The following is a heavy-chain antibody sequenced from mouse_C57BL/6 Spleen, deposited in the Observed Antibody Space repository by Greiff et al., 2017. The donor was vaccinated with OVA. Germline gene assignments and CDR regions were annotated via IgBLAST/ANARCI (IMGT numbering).Heavy chain of an antibody. D-gene: IGHD1-1*01. Sequence: VKLQESGAELVKPGASVKISCKASGYAFSSYWMNWVKQRPGKGLEWIGQIYPGDGDTNYNGKFKGKATLTADKSSSTAYMQLSSLTSEDSAVYFCARKLRYYFDYWGQGTTLTVSS. CDR2: IYPGDGDT. J-gene: IGHJ2*01. V-gene: IGHV1-80*01. CDR1: GYAFSSYW. CDR3: ARKLRYYFDY.